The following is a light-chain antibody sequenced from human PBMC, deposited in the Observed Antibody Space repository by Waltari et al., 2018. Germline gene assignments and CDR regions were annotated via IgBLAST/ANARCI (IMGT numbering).Light chain of an antibody. V-gene: IGLV1-40*01. CDR2: SNT. J-gene: IGLJ2*01. Sequence: QSVLTQPPSVSGAPGQRVTIPCTGSSSTIGAGYDVHWYQHLPGAAPKPPIFSNTNRATGVPDRISASKSGTSASLVITGLQAEDEADYFCQSYDSSLSGIFGGGTKLTVL. CDR1: SSTIGAGYD. CDR3: QSYDSSLSGI.